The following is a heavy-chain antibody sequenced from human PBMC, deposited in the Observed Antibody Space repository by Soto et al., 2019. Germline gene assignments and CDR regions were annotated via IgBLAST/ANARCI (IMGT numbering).Heavy chain of an antibody. CDR1: GVSVSNNY. Sequence: EVRLVETGGELIQPGGSLRLSCAATGVSVSNNYLSWVRQAPGKGLEWVSVIYSGGNTYYADSAEGRFSISRDISKNTLYLQMNGLRAEDTAMYYGGRGNSGSSGTLRVDYWGQGTLVTVSS. V-gene: IGHV3-53*02. D-gene: IGHD1-7*01. CDR3: GRGNSGSSGTLRVDY. CDR2: IYSGGNT. J-gene: IGHJ4*02.